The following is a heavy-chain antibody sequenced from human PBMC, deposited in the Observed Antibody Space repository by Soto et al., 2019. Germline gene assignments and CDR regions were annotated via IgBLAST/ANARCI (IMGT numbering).Heavy chain of an antibody. V-gene: IGHV4-30-2*06. Sequence: SETLSLTCSVSGGSINSGRSSWNWIRQSPGKGLEWIAYIYHSGSTYYNPSLKSRVTISVDRSENQSSLKLTSVTAADTAVYYCVRESTTSGPNWFDTWGPGTLVTVSS. D-gene: IGHD1-1*01. CDR3: VRESTTSGPNWFDT. CDR2: IYHSGST. J-gene: IGHJ5*02. CDR1: GGSINSGRSS.